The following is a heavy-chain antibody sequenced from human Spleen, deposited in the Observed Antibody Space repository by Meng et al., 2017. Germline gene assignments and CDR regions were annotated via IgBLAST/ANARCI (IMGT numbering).Heavy chain of an antibody. J-gene: IGHJ4*02. Sequence: QGKEAGPGPGTPSGTLSLTCADSGDSISSSYRWSWVRQPPGKGLEWIGEVYHSGNTHSNPSLKSRVTMSVDKSKNQFSLQLTSVTAADTGFYYCARGSMTGAGDFEYWGQGILVTVSS. CDR3: ARGSMTGAGDFEY. CDR1: GDSISSSYR. D-gene: IGHD6-13*01. CDR2: VYHSGNT. V-gene: IGHV4-4*02.